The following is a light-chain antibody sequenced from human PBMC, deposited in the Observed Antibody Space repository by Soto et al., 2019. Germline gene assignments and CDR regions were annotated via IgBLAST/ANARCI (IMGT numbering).Light chain of an antibody. Sequence: QSALIQPASVSGSPGQSITISCTGTSSDVGGFNYVSWYQHHPHRAPKLLIYEVDYRPSGVSNRFSGSKSGNTASLTISGLQAEDEADYYCSSYTPSNTLEVLGFGTQLTVL. V-gene: IGLV2-14*01. J-gene: IGLJ1*01. CDR3: SSYTPSNTLEV. CDR2: EVD. CDR1: SSDVGGFNY.